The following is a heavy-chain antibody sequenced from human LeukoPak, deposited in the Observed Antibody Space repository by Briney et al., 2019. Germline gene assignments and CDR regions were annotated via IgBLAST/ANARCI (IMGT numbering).Heavy chain of an antibody. CDR1: GYTFTGYY. Sequence: ASVKVSCKASGYTFTGYYMHWVRQAPGQGLEWMGWINPNSGGTNYAKKFQGRVTMTRDTSISTAYMELSRLRSDDTAVYYCAREGGLGYCSGGSCYHFDYWGQGTLVTVPS. CDR3: AREGGLGYCSGGSCYHFDY. D-gene: IGHD2-15*01. J-gene: IGHJ4*02. CDR2: INPNSGGT. V-gene: IGHV1-2*02.